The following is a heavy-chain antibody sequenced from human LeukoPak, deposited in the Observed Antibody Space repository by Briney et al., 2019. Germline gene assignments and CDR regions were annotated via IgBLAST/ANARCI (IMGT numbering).Heavy chain of an antibody. V-gene: IGHV3-23*01. CDR1: GFTFSNYA. J-gene: IGHJ4*02. CDR3: AKGVRPYGDYSDY. CDR2: ISGSGRSI. D-gene: IGHD3-10*01. Sequence: GGSLRLSCAASGFTFSNYAMNWVRQAPGKGLEWVSDISGSGRSIYYGDSFQGRFTISRDNSKNTVYLQMNSLRAEDTAIYYCAKGVRPYGDYSDYWGQGTLVTVSS.